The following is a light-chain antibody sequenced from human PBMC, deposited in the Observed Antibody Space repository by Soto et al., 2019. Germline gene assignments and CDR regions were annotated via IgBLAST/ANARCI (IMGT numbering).Light chain of an antibody. CDR1: QPISKN. CDR3: QQTDSTPIT. CDR2: ASS. Sequence: DIQMTQSPSSLSASVGDRVTITCRASQPISKNLNWYQQRPGKPPNLLIYASSTVQRGVPPRFSGCGSGTEFTLTITRLQPEDFATYYCQQTDSTPITFGQGTRLEIK. J-gene: IGKJ5*01. V-gene: IGKV1-39*01.